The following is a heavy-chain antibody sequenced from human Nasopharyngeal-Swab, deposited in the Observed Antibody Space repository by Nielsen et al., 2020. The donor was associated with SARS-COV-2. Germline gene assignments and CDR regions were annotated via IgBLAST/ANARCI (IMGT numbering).Heavy chain of an antibody. CDR3: ARVSSDQWLEYYFDY. V-gene: IGHV1-3*01. Sequence: ASVKVSCKASGYPFTSYALHWVRQAPGQRLEWMGWINVGKDSPRYSQNFQGRITITRDTSATTAYMELSSLTPEDTAVYYCARVSSDQWLEYYFDYWGQGTLVTVSS. J-gene: IGHJ4*02. CDR2: INVGKDSP. CDR1: GYPFTSYA. D-gene: IGHD6-19*01.